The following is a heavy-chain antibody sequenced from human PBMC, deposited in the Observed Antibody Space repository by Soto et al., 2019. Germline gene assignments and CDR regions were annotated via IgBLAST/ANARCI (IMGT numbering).Heavy chain of an antibody. CDR2: INSDGSST. J-gene: IGHJ6*03. CDR3: ARDLFPLRAYYYYYMDV. D-gene: IGHD2-21*01. V-gene: IGHV3-74*01. CDR1: GFTFSSYW. Sequence: GGSLRLSCAASGFTFSSYWMHWVRQAPGKGLVWVSRINSDGSSTSYADSVKGRFTISRDNAKNTLYLQMNSLRAEDTAVYYCARDLFPLRAYYYYYMDVWGKGTTVTVSS.